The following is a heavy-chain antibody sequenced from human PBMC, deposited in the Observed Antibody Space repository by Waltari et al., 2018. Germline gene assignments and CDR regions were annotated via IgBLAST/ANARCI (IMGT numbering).Heavy chain of an antibody. D-gene: IGHD3-16*02. J-gene: IGHJ3*02. CDR3: ARREHDYDYVGGSYRRVIDTFDS. V-gene: IGHV5-51*03. CDR1: GDKFSTYW. Sequence: EVRLVQSGAEVKKPGESLKISCKGSGDKFSTYWIGWVRHMPGKGLGWMGIISGRGLETWYAPSCPGQVTMSADEAITTANLQWSSLKAAEYAMLYCARREHDYDYVGGSYRRVIDTFDSWGQGTRVTVSS. CDR2: ISGRGLET.